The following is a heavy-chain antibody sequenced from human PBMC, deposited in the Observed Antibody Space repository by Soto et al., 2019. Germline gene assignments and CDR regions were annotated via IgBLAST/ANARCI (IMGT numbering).Heavy chain of an antibody. CDR1: GFTFSSYG. D-gene: IGHD3-3*01. Sequence: GGSLRLSCAASGFTFSSYGMHWVRQAPGKGLEWVAVITYDGSNKYYADSVKGRFTISRDNSKDTLYLQMNSLRAEDTAVYYCANGLARYDFWCGYLAPFDYWGQGTLVTVSS. CDR2: ITYDGSNK. CDR3: ANGLARYDFWCGYLAPFDY. J-gene: IGHJ4*02. V-gene: IGHV3-30*18.